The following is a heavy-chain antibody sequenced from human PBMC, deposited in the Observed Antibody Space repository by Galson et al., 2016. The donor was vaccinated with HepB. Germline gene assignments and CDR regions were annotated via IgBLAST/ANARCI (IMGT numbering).Heavy chain of an antibody. V-gene: IGHV1-24*01. J-gene: IGHJ4*02. CDR2: FNPETGET. CDR1: GYTLIQLS. D-gene: IGHD2-21*01. Sequence: SVKVSCKVSGYTLIQLSMHWVRQARGKGLEWMGGFNPETGETVYSPKFQGRVSVTEAASANTVYMELYSLTSDDTAVYYCARDQDGEIPRRPLGYWGQGTLVTVSS. CDR3: ARDQDGEIPRRPLGY.